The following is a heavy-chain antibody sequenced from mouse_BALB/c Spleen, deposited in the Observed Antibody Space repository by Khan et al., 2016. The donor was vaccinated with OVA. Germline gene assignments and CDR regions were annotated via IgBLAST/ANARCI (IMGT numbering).Heavy chain of an antibody. Sequence: EVKVVESGGGLVKPGGSLKLSCAASGFTFSNYGVSWVGQTPEKRLEWVASISSGDTTYYPDRGKGGVTISRDKARNILYLQMSSLRSEDTAMYYCARDYWFAYWGQGTLVTVSA. J-gene: IGHJ3*01. CDR2: ISSGDTT. CDR3: ARDYWFAY. CDR1: GFTFSNYG. V-gene: IGHV5-6-5*01.